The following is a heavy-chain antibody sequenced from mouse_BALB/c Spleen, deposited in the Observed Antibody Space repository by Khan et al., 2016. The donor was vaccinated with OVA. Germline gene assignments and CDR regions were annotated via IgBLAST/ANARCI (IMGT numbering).Heavy chain of an antibody. V-gene: IGHV1-77*01. D-gene: IGHD1-1*01. CDR3: ARSGYGSLGY. CDR1: GYTFTDYI. J-gene: IGHJ2*01. Sequence: QVRLQQSGPVLVKPGASVKMSCKASGYTFTDYIINWVRQSTGQGLEWIGHIYPGSGSTYYNEKFKGKATLTADKSSHTAYMHLRSLTSEDSEVYFCARSGYGSLGYWGQGTTLTVSS. CDR2: IYPGSGST.